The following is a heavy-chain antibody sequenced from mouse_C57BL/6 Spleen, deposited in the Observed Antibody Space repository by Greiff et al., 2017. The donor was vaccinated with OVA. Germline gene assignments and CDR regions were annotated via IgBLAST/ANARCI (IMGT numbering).Heavy chain of an antibody. J-gene: IGHJ3*01. CDR1: GYTFTSYW. D-gene: IGHD3-2*02. V-gene: IGHV1-50*01. Sequence: VQLQQPGAELVKPGASVKLSCKASGYTFTSYWMQWVKQRPGQGLEWIGEIDPSDSYTNYNQKFKGKATLTVDTSSSTTYMQLSSLTSEDSAVYYCAGAAQATGMAYWGQGTLVTVSA. CDR2: IDPSDSYT. CDR3: AGAAQATGMAY.